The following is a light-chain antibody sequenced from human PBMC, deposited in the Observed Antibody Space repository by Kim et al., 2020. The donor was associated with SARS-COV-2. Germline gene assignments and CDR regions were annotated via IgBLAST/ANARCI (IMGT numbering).Light chain of an antibody. CDR3: QACDSSSVV. CDR1: KLGDKY. Sequence: SYELTQPPSVSVSPGQTASITCSGDKLGDKYACWYQQKPGQSPLLVIYQDSKRPSGIPERSSGYNSGNTATLTISGTQAMDEADYYCQACDSSSVVFGGG. J-gene: IGLJ2*01. V-gene: IGLV3-1*01. CDR2: QDS.